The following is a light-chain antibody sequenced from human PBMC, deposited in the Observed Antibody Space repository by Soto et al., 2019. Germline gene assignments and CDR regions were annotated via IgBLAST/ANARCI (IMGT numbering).Light chain of an antibody. J-gene: IGKJ3*01. V-gene: IGKV1-12*01. Sequence: PMTQSPSSVSASVGDRVTITCRASQGISRRLAWYQQKPGKAPILLIYTASRLQSGVLSKFSGSGSGTDFTLTISSQQREDVATYSCQRTSSFPYSFGAGKKVDIK. CDR2: TAS. CDR1: QGISRR. CDR3: QRTSSFPYS.